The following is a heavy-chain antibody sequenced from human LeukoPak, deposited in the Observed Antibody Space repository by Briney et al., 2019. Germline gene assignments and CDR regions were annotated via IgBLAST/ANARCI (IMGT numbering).Heavy chain of an antibody. CDR1: GFTFSVYW. D-gene: IGHD3-22*01. Sequence: PGGSLRLSCAASGFTFSVYWMSWVRQAPGKGLEWVANIKQDGSEKYYVDSVKGRFTISRDNAKNSLYLQMNSLRAEDTAVYYCATYSSLNRREFQYWGQGTLLTVSS. CDR2: IKQDGSEK. J-gene: IGHJ1*01. CDR3: ATYSSLNRREFQY. V-gene: IGHV3-7*01.